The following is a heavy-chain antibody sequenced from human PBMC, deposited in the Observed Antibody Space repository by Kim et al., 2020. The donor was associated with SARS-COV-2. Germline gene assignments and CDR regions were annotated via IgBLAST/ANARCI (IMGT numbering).Heavy chain of an antibody. D-gene: IGHD3-22*01. J-gene: IGHJ3*02. Sequence: SETLFLTCAVSGGSISSSNWWSWVRQPPGKGLEWIGEIYHSGSTNYNPSLKSRVTISVDKSKNQFSLKLSSVTAADTAVYYCARKVYYYDSSGYYYKQGAFDIWGQGTMVTVSS. CDR1: GGSISSSNW. CDR2: IYHSGST. V-gene: IGHV4-4*02. CDR3: ARKVYYYDSSGYYYKQGAFDI.